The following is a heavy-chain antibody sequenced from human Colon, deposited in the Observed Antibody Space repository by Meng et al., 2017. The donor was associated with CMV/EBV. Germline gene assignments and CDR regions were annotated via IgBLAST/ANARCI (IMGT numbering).Heavy chain of an antibody. D-gene: IGHD2-2*01. J-gene: IGHJ5*02. CDR3: ARDWGNSWA. CDR2: IYSRGST. Sequence: SETLSLTCTVAGGSISSGDYYWSWIRQPPGKGLEWIGYIYSRGSTYYNPSLKSRVTISVDTSKNQFSLKLSSVTAADTAVYYCARDWGNSWAWGQGTLVTVSS. V-gene: IGHV4-30-4*08. CDR1: GGSISSGDYY.